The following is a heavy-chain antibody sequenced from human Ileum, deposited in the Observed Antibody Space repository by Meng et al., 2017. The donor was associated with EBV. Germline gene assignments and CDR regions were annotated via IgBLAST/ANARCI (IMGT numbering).Heavy chain of an antibody. Sequence: QVQLQESGPGLVKPAGXLSLTGXFSGGPVSSGSYYWTWIRQPPGKTLEWLGFIYYSGNTNYNPSLKGRVTLSIDMSKNQFSLNLTSVTAADTAVYYCARWPRSITATGGIEHWGQGTLVTVSS. D-gene: IGHD3-10*01. J-gene: IGHJ4*02. V-gene: IGHV4-61*01. CDR3: ARWPRSITATGGIEH. CDR1: GGPVSSGSYY. CDR2: IYYSGNT.